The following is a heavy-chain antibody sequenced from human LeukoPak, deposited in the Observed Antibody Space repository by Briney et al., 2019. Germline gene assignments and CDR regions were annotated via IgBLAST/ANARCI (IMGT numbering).Heavy chain of an antibody. CDR2: ISYSGST. Sequence: SETLSLTCTVSGGSIRSYYWSWIRQPPGKGLEWIGYISYSGSTNYNPSLKSRVTISVDTSKNQFSLKLSSVTAADTAVYYCARLATAGYSYGSLDYWGQGTLVTVSS. V-gene: IGHV4-59*08. D-gene: IGHD5-18*01. CDR1: GGSIRSYY. CDR3: ARLATAGYSYGSLDY. J-gene: IGHJ4*02.